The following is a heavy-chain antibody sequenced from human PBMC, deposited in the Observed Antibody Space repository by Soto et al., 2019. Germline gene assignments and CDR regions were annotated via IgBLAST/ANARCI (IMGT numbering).Heavy chain of an antibody. V-gene: IGHV4-34*01. D-gene: IGHD2-15*01. CDR2: INHSGST. Sequence: QVQLQQWGAGLLKPSETLSLTCAVYGGSFSGYYWSWIRQPPGKGLEWIGEINHSGSTNYNPSLKSRVTISVDTSKNQFSLKLSSVTDADTAVYYCARGRRGDCSGGSCYSGWFDPWGQGTLVTVSS. J-gene: IGHJ5*02. CDR1: GGSFSGYY. CDR3: ARGRRGDCSGGSCYSGWFDP.